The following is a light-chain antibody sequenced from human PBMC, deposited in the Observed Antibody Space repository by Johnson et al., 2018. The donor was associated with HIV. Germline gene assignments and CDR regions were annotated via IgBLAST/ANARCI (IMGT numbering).Light chain of an antibody. CDR1: SSNIGNNY. V-gene: IGLV1-51*01. CDR3: GTWDSSLGPFYV. J-gene: IGLJ1*01. Sequence: VLTQPPSMSAAPGQKVTISCSGSSSNIGNNYVSWYQQLPGRAPKLLIYDNNKRPSGIPDLFSGSKSGTSATLGITGLQTGDEADYFCGTWDSSLGPFYVLGTWTKVTVL. CDR2: DNN.